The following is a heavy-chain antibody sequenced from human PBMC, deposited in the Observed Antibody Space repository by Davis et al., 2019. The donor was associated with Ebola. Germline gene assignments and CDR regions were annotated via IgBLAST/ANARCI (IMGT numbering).Heavy chain of an antibody. V-gene: IGHV4-34*01. CDR3: ARETTVTLIDY. Sequence: MPGRSLRLSCAVYGGSFSGYYWSWIRQPPGKGLEWIGEINHSGSTNYNPSLKSRVTISVDTSKNQFSLKLSSVTAADTAVYYCARETTVTLIDYWGQGTLVTVSS. J-gene: IGHJ4*02. D-gene: IGHD4-17*01. CDR1: GGSFSGYY. CDR2: INHSGST.